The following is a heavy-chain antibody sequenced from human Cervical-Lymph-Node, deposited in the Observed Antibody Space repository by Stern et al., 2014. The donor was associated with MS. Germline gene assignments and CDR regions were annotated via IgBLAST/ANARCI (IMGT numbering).Heavy chain of an antibody. Sequence: EVQLVESGGGLVQPGGSLKLSCVVYGLSFSDAAVHWVLQASGKGLEWVGRIRGKAKNYATSYAASVKGRFTLSRTDSQNTAYLLMNSLKREDTAVYYCSPASAIWGQGTAVTVSS. CDR3: SPASAI. CDR1: GLSFSDAA. CDR2: IRGKAKNYAT. J-gene: IGHJ3*02. V-gene: IGHV3-73*01.